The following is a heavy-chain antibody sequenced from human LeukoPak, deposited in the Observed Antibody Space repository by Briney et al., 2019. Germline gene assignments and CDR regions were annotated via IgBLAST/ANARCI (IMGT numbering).Heavy chain of an antibody. Sequence: SETLSLTCTVSGGSISSYYRSWIRQPPGKGLEWIGYIYYSGSTNYNPSLKSRVTISVDTSKNQFSLKLSSVTAADTAVYYCARLGASPSYWGQGTLVTVSS. D-gene: IGHD1-26*01. CDR2: IYYSGST. CDR1: GGSISSYY. CDR3: ARLGASPSY. V-gene: IGHV4-59*08. J-gene: IGHJ4*02.